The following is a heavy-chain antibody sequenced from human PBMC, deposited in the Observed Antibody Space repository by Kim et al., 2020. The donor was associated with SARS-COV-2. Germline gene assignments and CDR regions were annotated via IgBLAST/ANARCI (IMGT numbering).Heavy chain of an antibody. D-gene: IGHD3-9*01. CDR1: GGSFSGYY. CDR3: ARGYDILTGYTIDY. J-gene: IGHJ4*02. CDR2: INHSGST. Sequence: SETLSLTCAVYGGSFSGYYWSWIRQPPGKGLEWIGEINHSGSTNYNPSLKSRVTISVDTSKNQFSLKLSSVTAADTAVYYCARGYDILTGYTIDYWGQGTLVTVSS. V-gene: IGHV4-34*01.